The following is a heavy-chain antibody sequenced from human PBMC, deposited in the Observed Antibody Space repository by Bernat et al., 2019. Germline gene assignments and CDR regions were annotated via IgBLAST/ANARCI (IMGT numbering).Heavy chain of an antibody. D-gene: IGHD1-1*01. CDR2: IYYSGST. Sequence: QVQLQESGPGLVKPSETLSLTCTVSGGSISSYYWSWIRQPPGKGLEWIGYIYYSGSTNYNPSLKSRVTISVDTSKNQFSLKLSSVTAADTAVYYCARRGVDWNDDYGMDVWGQGTTVTVSS. CDR3: ARRGVDWNDDYGMDV. J-gene: IGHJ6*02. CDR1: GGSISSYY. V-gene: IGHV4-59*08.